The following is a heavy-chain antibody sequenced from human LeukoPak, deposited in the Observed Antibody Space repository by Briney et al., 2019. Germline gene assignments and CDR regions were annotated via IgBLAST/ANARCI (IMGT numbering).Heavy chain of an antibody. Sequence: GGSLRLSCAASGFDFRSYSMNWVRQAPGKGLEWVSYISSSGSTIYYADSVKGRFTISRDNAKNTLYLQMNSLRAEDTAVYYRAKVETMIVVKNYYYYMDVWGKGTTVTVSS. D-gene: IGHD3-22*01. CDR3: AKVETMIVVKNYYYYMDV. CDR1: GFDFRSYS. V-gene: IGHV3-48*04. J-gene: IGHJ6*03. CDR2: ISSSGSTI.